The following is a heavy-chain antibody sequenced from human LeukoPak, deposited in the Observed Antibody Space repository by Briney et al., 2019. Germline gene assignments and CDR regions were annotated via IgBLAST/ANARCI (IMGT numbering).Heavy chain of an antibody. CDR2: IYYSGST. J-gene: IGHJ4*02. D-gene: IGHD5-18*01. CDR3: ARGAWIQLWRGYFDY. CDR1: GGSVSSGSYY. Sequence: PSETLSLTCTVSGGSVSSGSYYWSWIRQPPGKGLEWIGYIYYSGSTNYNPSLKSRVTISVDTSKNQFSLKLSSVTAADTAVYYCARGAWIQLWRGYFDYWGQGTLVTVSS. V-gene: IGHV4-61*01.